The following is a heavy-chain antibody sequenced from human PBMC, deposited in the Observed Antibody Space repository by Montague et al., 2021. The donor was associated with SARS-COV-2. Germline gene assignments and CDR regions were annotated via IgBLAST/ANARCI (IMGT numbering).Heavy chain of an antibody. CDR2: MYTSGST. D-gene: IGHD3-3*01. CDR3: ARQLAGFWSGYFDY. CDR1: GGSISSGSYY. Sequence: TLSLTCTVSGGSISSGSYYWSWIRQPAGKGLEWIGRMYTSGSTNYNPSLKSRATISVDTSKNQFSLKLSSVTAADTAVYYCARQLAGFWSGYFDYWGQGTLVTVSS. V-gene: IGHV4-61*02. J-gene: IGHJ4*02.